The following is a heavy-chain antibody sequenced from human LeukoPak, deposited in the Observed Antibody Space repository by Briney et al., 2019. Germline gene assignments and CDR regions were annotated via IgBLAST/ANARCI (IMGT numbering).Heavy chain of an antibody. CDR2: INPNTGDR. Sequence: ASLKVSCKASGYTFTNYHINWVRQAPGQGLEWMGWINPNTGDRGYAQKFQGRVSITSDTSISTAYMELGSPRSEDTAVYFCARTTSLTASGYDYWGQGTLVTVSS. D-gene: IGHD4-17*01. V-gene: IGHV1-8*03. CDR1: GYTFTNYH. J-gene: IGHJ4*02. CDR3: ARTTSLTASGYDY.